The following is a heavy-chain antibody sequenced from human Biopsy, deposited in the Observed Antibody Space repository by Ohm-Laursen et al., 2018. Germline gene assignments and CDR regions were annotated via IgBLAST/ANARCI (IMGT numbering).Heavy chain of an antibody. Sequence: SDTLSLTCPVSGGSFTGHYWSWIRQPPGKGPEWIGHISCTGYTSYNASLKSRVTISVDTSRNHFSLRLSSLTAADTAVYYCARGSNGYGGLYFPHWGQGTLVTVSS. V-gene: IGHV4-59*11. D-gene: IGHD4-23*01. CDR3: ARGSNGYGGLYFPH. CDR1: GGSFTGHY. CDR2: ISCTGYT. J-gene: IGHJ1*01.